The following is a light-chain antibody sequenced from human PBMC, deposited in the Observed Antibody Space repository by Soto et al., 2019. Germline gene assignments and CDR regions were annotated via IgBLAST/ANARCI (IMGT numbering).Light chain of an antibody. CDR3: QQFHDLPIT. J-gene: IGKJ5*01. CDR2: DAT. CDR1: QNINNY. V-gene: IGKV1-33*01. Sequence: DIHITQSPYSLSASVGDRVTITCRASQNINNYLHWYQQRPGKAPELLIYDATILETGVPSRFSGSGSGTDFTFTISGLQPEDLATYYCQQFHDLPITFGQGTRLEIK.